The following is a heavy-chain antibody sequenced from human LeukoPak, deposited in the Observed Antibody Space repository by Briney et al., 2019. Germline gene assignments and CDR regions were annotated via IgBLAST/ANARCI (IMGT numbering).Heavy chain of an antibody. D-gene: IGHD5-18*01. CDR3: ATYRQIQVPFEF. J-gene: IGHJ4*02. CDR2: IFPSSGEI. V-gene: IGHV3-23*01. CDR1: GFTFSDFP. Sequence: GGSLRLSCAASGFTFSDFPMIWVRQAPGKGLEWVSSIFPSSGEIHYADSVKGRFTISRDNSRSTLSLQMDSLRAEDTATYYCATYRQIQVPFEFWGQGTLVTVSS.